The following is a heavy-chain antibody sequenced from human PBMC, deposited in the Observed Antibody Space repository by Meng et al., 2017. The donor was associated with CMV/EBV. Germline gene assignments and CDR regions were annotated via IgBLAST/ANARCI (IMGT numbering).Heavy chain of an antibody. J-gene: IGHJ4*02. CDR3: RLGHYSQD. D-gene: IGHD4-17*01. V-gene: IGHV3-7*02. CDR2: IQNDGSER. CDR1: GLPISNYW. Sequence: EVQLLEAGGGLVQTGGSLRLSCAASGLPISNYWMSWVRQAPGKGLEWVANIQNDGSERYYVDSVKGRFSISRDNADNSLYLQMNNLRAEDTAVYYCRLGHYSQDWGQGTLVTVSS.